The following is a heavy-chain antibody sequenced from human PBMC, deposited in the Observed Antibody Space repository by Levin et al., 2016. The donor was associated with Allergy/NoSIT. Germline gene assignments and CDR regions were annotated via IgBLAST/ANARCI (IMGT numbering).Heavy chain of an antibody. CDR3: ARLWSGYSRGMDV. Sequence: GESLKISCATSGFTFSEYYMSWIRQAPGKGLEWVSYISTGGSVTYYADSVKGRITVSRDNAKNSLYLQMNSLRAEDTALYYCARLWSGYSRGMDVWGQGTTVTVSS. CDR2: ISTGGSVT. J-gene: IGHJ6*02. V-gene: IGHV3-11*01. CDR1: GFTFSEYY. D-gene: IGHD3-3*01.